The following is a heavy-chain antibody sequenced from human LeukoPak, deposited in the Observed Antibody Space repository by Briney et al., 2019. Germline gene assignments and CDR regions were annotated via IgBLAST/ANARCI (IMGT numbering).Heavy chain of an antibody. J-gene: IGHJ4*02. Sequence: GASVKVSCKASGYTFTGYYMHWVRQAPGQGLEWMGWINPNSGGTNYAQQFQGRVTRTRDTSMSTDYMELSRLSPDDTAVYYCARGPTARGQLLSDYWGQGTLVTVSS. CDR2: INPNSGGT. CDR3: ARGPTARGQLLSDY. CDR1: GYTFTGYY. V-gene: IGHV1-2*02. D-gene: IGHD2-2*01.